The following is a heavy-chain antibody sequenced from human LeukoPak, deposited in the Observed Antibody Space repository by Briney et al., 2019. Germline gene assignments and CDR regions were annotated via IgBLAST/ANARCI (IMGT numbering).Heavy chain of an antibody. J-gene: IGHJ5*02. CDR1: GFTFSNYA. CDR2: ISYGGSNK. Sequence: GGSLRLSCAASGFTFSNYAMHWVRQAPGKGLEWVAVISYGGSNKYYADSVKGRFTISRDNSKNTLYLQVNSLRAEDTAVYYCARGLNYDILTGYSSWGQGALVTVSS. D-gene: IGHD3-9*01. V-gene: IGHV3-30*01. CDR3: ARGLNYDILTGYSS.